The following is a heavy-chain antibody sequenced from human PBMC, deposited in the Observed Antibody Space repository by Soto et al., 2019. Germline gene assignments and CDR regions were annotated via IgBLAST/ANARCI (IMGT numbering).Heavy chain of an antibody. Sequence: GGSLRLSCAASGFTFSSYAMSWVRQAPGKGLEWVSAISGSGGSTYYADSVKGRFTISRDNSKNTLYLQMNSLRAEDTAVYYCAKDLFSVEGPYYFDYWGQGTLVTVSS. CDR2: ISGSGGST. V-gene: IGHV3-23*01. D-gene: IGHD3-10*02. CDR1: GFTFSSYA. CDR3: AKDLFSVEGPYYFDY. J-gene: IGHJ4*02.